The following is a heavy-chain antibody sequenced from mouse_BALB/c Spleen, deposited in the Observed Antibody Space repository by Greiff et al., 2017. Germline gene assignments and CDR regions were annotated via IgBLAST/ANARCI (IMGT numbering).Heavy chain of an antibody. V-gene: IGHV1-54*01. Sequence: VKLQESGAELVRPGTSVKVSCKASGYAFTNYLIEWVKQRPGQGLEWIGVINPGSGGTNYNEKFKGKATLTADKSSSTAYMQLSSLTSDDSAVYFCAREGYAMDYWGQGTSVTVSS. CDR3: AREGYAMDY. CDR2: INPGSGGT. J-gene: IGHJ4*01. CDR1: GYAFTNYL.